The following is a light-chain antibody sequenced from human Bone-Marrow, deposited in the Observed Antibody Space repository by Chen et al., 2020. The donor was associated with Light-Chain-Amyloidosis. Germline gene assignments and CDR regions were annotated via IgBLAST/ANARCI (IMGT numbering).Light chain of an antibody. J-gene: IGLJ1*01. V-gene: IGLV2-14*01. CDR1: SSDVGGDNH. Sequence: QSALTQPASVSGSPGQSITISCTGTSSDVGGDNHVSWYQQHPDKAPKLMIYEVTNRPSWVPARFSGSKSDNTASLTISGLQTDDEAAYFCSSYTITNTLVFGSGTRVTVL. CDR3: SSYTITNTLV. CDR2: EVT.